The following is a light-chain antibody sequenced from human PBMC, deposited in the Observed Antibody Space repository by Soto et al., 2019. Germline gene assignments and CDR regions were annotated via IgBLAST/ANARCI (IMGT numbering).Light chain of an antibody. Sequence: QPVLTQPPSVSGAPGQRVTISCTGGSSNIGAGYDVHWYQQLPGTVPKLLIYGNTNRPSGVPDRFSGSKSGTSASLAITGLQAEDEADYYCQSYDSSLSGWVFGGGTKLTVL. CDR3: QSYDSSLSGWV. CDR1: SSNIGAGYD. J-gene: IGLJ3*02. CDR2: GNT. V-gene: IGLV1-40*01.